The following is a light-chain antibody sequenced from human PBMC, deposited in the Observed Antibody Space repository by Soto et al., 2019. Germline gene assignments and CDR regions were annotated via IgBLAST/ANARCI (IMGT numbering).Light chain of an antibody. Sequence: AIQMAQSPSSLSASVGDRVTITCRASQGIRNDLGWYQQKPGEAPKLLIFAASSLRSGVPSRFSGSGSGTDFTLTISSLQPEDFATYYCQQANSFPITFGQGTRLEIK. J-gene: IGKJ5*01. V-gene: IGKV1-6*01. CDR3: QQANSFPIT. CDR2: AAS. CDR1: QGIRND.